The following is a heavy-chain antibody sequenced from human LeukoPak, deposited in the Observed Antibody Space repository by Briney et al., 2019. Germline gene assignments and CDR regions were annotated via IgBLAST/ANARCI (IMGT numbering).Heavy chain of an antibody. CDR3: AKDRGGGFDS. CDR1: GFTFSSYA. D-gene: IGHD3-16*01. CDR2: ITDGFST. J-gene: IGHJ4*02. V-gene: IGHV3-23*01. Sequence: GGSLRLSCAASGFTFSSYAMSWVRRAPGKGLEWVSSITDGFSTHSADSVKGRFTISRDNSKNTLYLQMNSLRAEDTAVYYCAKDRGGGFDSWGQGTLVTVSA.